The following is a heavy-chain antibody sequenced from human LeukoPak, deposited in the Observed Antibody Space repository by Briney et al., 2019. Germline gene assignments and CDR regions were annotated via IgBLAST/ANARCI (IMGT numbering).Heavy chain of an antibody. D-gene: IGHD5-18*01. CDR1: GGSFSGYY. J-gene: IGHJ4*02. CDR2: VSHSGST. Sequence: SETLSLTCAVYGGSFSGYYWTWIRQSPGKGLEWIGEVSHSGSTNYNPSLKSRVTISVDASKNQFSLQLSSVTAADTAVYYCARGAYTYGYVDYWGQGTLVTVSS. V-gene: IGHV4-34*01. CDR3: ARGAYTYGYVDY.